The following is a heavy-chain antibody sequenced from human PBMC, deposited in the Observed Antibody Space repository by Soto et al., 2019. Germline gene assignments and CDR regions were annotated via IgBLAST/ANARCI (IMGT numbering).Heavy chain of an antibody. D-gene: IGHD6-13*01. CDR3: ARASSSWLPLTYNWFDL. J-gene: IGHJ5*02. V-gene: IGHV1-18*01. CDR1: GYTFTSYG. CDR2: ISAYNGNT. Sequence: QVQLVQSGAEVKKPGASVKVSCKASGYTFTSYGISWVRQAPGQGLEWMGWISAYNGNTNYAQKLQGRVTMTTDTSTSTAYMELRSLRSDDTAVYYCARASSSWLPLTYNWFDLWGQGTLVTVSS.